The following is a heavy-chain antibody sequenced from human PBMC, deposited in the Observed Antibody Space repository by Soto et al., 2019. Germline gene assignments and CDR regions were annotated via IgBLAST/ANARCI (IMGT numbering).Heavy chain of an antibody. CDR1: GFTFSSYA. V-gene: IGHV3-64*01. CDR3: AGGFGELFDI. CDR2: ISSNGGST. D-gene: IGHD3-10*01. Sequence: GGSLRLSCAASGFTFSSYAMHWVRQAPGKGLEYVSAISSNGGSTYYANSVKGRFTISRDNSKNTLYLQMGSLRAEDMAVYYCAGGFGELFDIWGQGTMVTVSS. J-gene: IGHJ3*02.